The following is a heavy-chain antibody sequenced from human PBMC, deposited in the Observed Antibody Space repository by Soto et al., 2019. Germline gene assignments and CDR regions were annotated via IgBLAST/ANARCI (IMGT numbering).Heavy chain of an antibody. D-gene: IGHD6-19*01. V-gene: IGHV3-23*01. CDR1: GFTFSTYA. Sequence: VGSLRLSCAASGFTFSTYAMSWVRQAPGRGLEWVSAISYSGDNTYYADSVKGRFTISRDNSKNTPYLQMNSLRGEDTAVYYCVKDRSTSDWYGYFDYWGPGTLVTAPQ. CDR3: VKDRSTSDWYGYFDY. J-gene: IGHJ4*02. CDR2: ISYSGDNT.